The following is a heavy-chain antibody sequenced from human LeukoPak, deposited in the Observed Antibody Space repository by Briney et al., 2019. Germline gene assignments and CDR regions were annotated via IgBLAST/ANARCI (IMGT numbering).Heavy chain of an antibody. Sequence: PGGSLRLSCAASGFTFSDYYMSWIRQAPGKGLEWVSTIKGIGPTTYYADSVKGRLTLYRDNARNSLFLQMSSLRADDTAIYYCARAGELRYMDVWGKGTAVTVSS. CDR3: ARAGELRYMDV. J-gene: IGHJ6*03. CDR2: IKGIGPTT. V-gene: IGHV3-11*04. D-gene: IGHD3-16*01. CDR1: GFTFSDYY.